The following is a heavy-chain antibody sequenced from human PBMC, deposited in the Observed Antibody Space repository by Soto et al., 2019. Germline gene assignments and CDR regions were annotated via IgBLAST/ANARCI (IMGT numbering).Heavy chain of an antibody. CDR3: VRHKALYCSSTSCYARSYWFDP. V-gene: IGHV4-39*01. J-gene: IGHJ5*02. D-gene: IGHD2-2*01. Sequence: SEILSLTCTVSGGSISSSSYYWGWIRQPPGKGLEWMGSIYYSGSTYYNPSLKGRVTISLDTSKNQFSLKLSSVTAADTAVYYCVRHKALYCSSTSCYARSYWFDPWGQGTLVTVSS. CDR1: GGSISSSSYY. CDR2: IYYSGST.